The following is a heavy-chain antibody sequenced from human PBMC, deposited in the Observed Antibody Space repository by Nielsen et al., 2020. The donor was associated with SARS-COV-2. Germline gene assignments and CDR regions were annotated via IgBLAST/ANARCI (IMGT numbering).Heavy chain of an antibody. D-gene: IGHD5-18*01. CDR3: ARAVNLYSYGPMGY. V-gene: IGHV1-46*01. Sequence: ASVKVSCKASGYTFTSYYMHWVRQAPGQGLEWMGIINPSGGSTSYAQKLQGRVTMTTDTSTSTAYMELRSLRSDDTAVYYCARAVNLYSYGPMGYWGQGTLVTVSS. CDR2: INPSGGST. CDR1: GYTFTSYY. J-gene: IGHJ4*02.